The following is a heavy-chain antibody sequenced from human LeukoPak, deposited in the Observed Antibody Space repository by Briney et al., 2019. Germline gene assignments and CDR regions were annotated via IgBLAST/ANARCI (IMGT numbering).Heavy chain of an antibody. J-gene: IGHJ6*03. V-gene: IGHV3-33*01. CDR1: GFTFRNYG. D-gene: IGHD4-11*01. CDR3: ATARDSNSNRGLYMDV. CDR2: IWYDGSNK. Sequence: PGGSLRLSCAAPGFTFRNYGMHWVRQVPGKGLEWVAVIWYDGSNKYYADSVKGRFTISRDNSKNTLYLQINSLRAEDTAVYYCATARDSNSNRGLYMDVWGKGTTVTVSS.